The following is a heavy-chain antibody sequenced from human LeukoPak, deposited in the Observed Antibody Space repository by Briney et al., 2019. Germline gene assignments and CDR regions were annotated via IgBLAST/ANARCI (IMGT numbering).Heavy chain of an antibody. Sequence: GGSLRLSYAASGFTFSDYFMAWVRQAPGKGLEWVGRIKDKASNFSAQYAASLKGRFTISRDDSKNSLYLQINSLGTEGTAVYYCATIRGVMGYWGHGTLVTVSS. CDR2: IKDKASNFSA. CDR3: ATIRGVMGY. D-gene: IGHD3-10*01. V-gene: IGHV3-72*01. J-gene: IGHJ4*01. CDR1: GFTFSDYF.